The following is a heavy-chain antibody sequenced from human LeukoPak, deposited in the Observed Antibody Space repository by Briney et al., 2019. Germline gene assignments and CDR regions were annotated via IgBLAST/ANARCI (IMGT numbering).Heavy chain of an antibody. CDR1: GFTFSSYG. Sequence: GGSLRLSCAASGFTFSSYGMHWVRQAPGKGLEWVAVIWYDGSNKYYADSVKGRFTISRDNSKNTLYLQMNSLRAEDTAVYYCAKVRVYSNYPRGYFDYWGQGTLVTVSS. V-gene: IGHV3-33*06. CDR3: AKVRVYSNYPRGYFDY. D-gene: IGHD4-11*01. J-gene: IGHJ4*02. CDR2: IWYDGSNK.